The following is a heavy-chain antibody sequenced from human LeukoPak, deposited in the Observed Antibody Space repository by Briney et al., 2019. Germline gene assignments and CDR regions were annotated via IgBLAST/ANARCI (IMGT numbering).Heavy chain of an antibody. CDR2: ISYDGKNK. Sequence: GGSLRLSCAASGFTFSTYAMHWVRHAPGKGLERVAVISYDGKNKFYADSVKGRFDISRDNFKNTLFLQMNSLKAEDTAVYSCAKDWGVAASATYYFDYWGQGSLVTVSS. CDR3: AKDWGVAASATYYFDY. J-gene: IGHJ4*02. D-gene: IGHD6-13*01. CDR1: GFTFSTYA. V-gene: IGHV3-30*09.